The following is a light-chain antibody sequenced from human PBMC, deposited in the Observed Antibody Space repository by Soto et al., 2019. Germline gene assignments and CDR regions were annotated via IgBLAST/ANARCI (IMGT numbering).Light chain of an antibody. J-gene: IGKJ5*01. CDR1: QSISRW. CDR3: QQYNTYST. V-gene: IGKV1-5*01. Sequence: SQMTQSPSTLSASVGDRVTITCRASQSISRWLAWYQQKPGKAPKALIYDASTLRSGVPSRFSGGGSGTEFTLTISSLQPDDFATYCCQQYNTYSTFGQGTRLEIK. CDR2: DAS.